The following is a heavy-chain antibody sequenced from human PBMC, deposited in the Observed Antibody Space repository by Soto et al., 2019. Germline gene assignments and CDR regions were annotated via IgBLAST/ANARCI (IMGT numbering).Heavy chain of an antibody. CDR3: AKGSAPSIPYYFDD. V-gene: IGHV3-23*01. Sequence: GSSSRLSCTASGFSLSSYAMSWVRQAPGKGLEWVSAIIGSADDTFHADSVKGRLTISRDNSKNTLYLQMHSLRADDTALYYCAKGSAPSIPYYFDDWGQGILVTVSS. J-gene: IGHJ4*02. CDR2: IIGSADDT. CDR1: GFSLSSYA. D-gene: IGHD2-2*02.